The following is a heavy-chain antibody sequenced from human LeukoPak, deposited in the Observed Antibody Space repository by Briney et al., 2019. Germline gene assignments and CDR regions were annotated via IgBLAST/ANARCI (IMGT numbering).Heavy chain of an antibody. CDR2: INPSGGST. J-gene: IGHJ6*02. CDR3: ARGSGTITMVRGVFYGMDV. V-gene: IGHV1-46*01. D-gene: IGHD3-10*01. CDR1: GYTFTSYY. Sequence: ASVKVSCKASGYTFTSYYMHWVRQAPGQGLEWMGIINPSGGSTSYAQKFQGRVTITADESTSTAYMELSSLRSEDTAVYYCARGSGTITMVRGVFYGMDVWGQGTTVTVSS.